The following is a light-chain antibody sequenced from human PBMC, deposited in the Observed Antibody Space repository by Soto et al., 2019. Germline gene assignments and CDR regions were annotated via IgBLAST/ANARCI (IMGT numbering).Light chain of an antibody. V-gene: IGLV2-8*01. CDR1: SSDIGGYNS. CDR2: EVN. CDR3: SSYTSSSPL. Sequence: QSVLTQPPSASGSPGQSVTISCTGTSSDIGGYNSVSWYQQHPGKAPRLMIYEVNKRPSGVPDRFSGSKSGYTASLTISGLQAEDEADYYCSSYTSSSPLFGGGTKLTVL. J-gene: IGLJ2*01.